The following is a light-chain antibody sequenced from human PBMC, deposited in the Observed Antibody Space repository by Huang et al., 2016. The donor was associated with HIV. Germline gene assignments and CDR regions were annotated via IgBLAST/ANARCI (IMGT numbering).Light chain of an antibody. V-gene: IGKV3-15*01. CDR2: DAS. CDR3: HQYNDWPIT. Sequence: EIVMTQSPATLSVSPVGRVTLSCRASQSVGSNLAWYQQKPGQAPRLLIYDASTRATGIPARFRGSGSGTEFTLTISDLQSEDFAVYFCHQYNDWPITFGPGTKVDIK. J-gene: IGKJ3*01. CDR1: QSVGSN.